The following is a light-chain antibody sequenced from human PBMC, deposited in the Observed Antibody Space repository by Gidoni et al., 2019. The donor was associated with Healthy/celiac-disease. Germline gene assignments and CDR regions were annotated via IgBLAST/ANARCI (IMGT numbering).Light chain of an antibody. Sequence: DIQSTHSPSFLSASVGDRVTIPCWASQGISSYLAWYQQKPGKAPKLLIYAASTLQSGFPSRFSGSGSGTKFTLTISSLQPEDLATYYCQQLNSYPRTFGQGTKVEIK. V-gene: IGKV1-9*01. CDR2: AAS. J-gene: IGKJ1*01. CDR1: QGISSY. CDR3: QQLNSYPRT.